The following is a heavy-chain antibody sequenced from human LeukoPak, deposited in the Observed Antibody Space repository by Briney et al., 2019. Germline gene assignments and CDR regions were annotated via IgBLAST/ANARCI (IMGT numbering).Heavy chain of an antibody. J-gene: IGHJ4*02. Sequence: SETLSLTCTVSGYSISSYYWSWIRQPPGKGLEWIGYIYYRGNTIYNPSLKSRVTISVDTSNNQFSLKLSSATAADTAVYYCARHGASGSYLYYFDYWGQGTLVTVSS. CDR1: GYSISSYY. CDR3: ARHGASGSYLYYFDY. CDR2: IYYRGNT. D-gene: IGHD1-26*01. V-gene: IGHV4-59*08.